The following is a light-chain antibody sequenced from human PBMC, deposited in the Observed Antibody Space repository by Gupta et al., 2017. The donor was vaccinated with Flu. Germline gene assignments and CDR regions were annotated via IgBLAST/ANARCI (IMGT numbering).Light chain of an antibody. Sequence: QSALTQPSSVSGSPGQSVTISCTGTSSDVGGYNYVSWYQQHPGKAPKVMIYDVSKRPSGVPDRFSGSKSDNTASLTMSGLQAEDEADYYCCSYAGTYSHVFGPGTKVTVL. CDR2: DVS. CDR3: CSYAGTYSHV. J-gene: IGLJ1*01. V-gene: IGLV2-11*01. CDR1: SSDVGGYNY.